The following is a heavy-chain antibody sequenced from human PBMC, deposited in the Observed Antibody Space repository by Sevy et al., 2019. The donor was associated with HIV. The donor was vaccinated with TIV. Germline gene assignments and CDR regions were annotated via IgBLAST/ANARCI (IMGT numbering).Heavy chain of an antibody. D-gene: IGHD4-17*01. J-gene: IGHJ4*02. Sequence: GGSLRLSCAASGFTFDDYTMHWVRQPPGKGLEWVSLISWDGGSTYYADSVKGRFTISRDNSKNSLFPQMNSLRSEDTAFYYCAKLGGNYGDYDDYWGRGTLVTVSS. V-gene: IGHV3-43*01. CDR1: GFTFDDYT. CDR2: ISWDGGST. CDR3: AKLGGNYGDYDDY.